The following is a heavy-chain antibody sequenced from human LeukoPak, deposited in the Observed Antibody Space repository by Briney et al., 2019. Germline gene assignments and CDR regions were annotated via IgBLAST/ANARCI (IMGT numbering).Heavy chain of an antibody. CDR3: AKSGLNRFDY. D-gene: IGHD2-15*01. Sequence: GGSLRLSCAASGLIFSSYQMNWVRQAPGKGLEWISHISDIGATIYYADSVKGRFTISRDNAKNLLFLQMNSLRAEDTAVYYCAKSGLNRFDYWGQGTLVTVSS. J-gene: IGHJ4*02. V-gene: IGHV3-48*03. CDR2: ISDIGATI. CDR1: GLIFSSYQ.